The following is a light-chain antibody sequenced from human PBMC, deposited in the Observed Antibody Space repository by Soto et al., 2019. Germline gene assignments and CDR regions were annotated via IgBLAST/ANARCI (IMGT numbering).Light chain of an antibody. CDR2: EVS. CDR1: SSDVGGYKY. CDR3: SSYTSSSTLIV. J-gene: IGLJ1*01. V-gene: IGLV2-14*01. Sequence: QSALTQPASVSGSPGQSITISCTGTSSDVGGYKYVSWYQQHPGEAPKLMIYEVSNRPSGVYNRFSGSKSGNTASLTISGLQAEDEAEYYCSSYTSSSTLIVFGSGTKLTVL.